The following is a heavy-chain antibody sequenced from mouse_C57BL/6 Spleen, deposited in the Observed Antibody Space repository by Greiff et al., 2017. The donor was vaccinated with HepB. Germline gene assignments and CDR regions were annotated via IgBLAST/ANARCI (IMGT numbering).Heavy chain of an antibody. CDR2: IYPGDGDT. CDR1: GYAFSSSW. CDR3: AREAPYFDY. Sequence: VQLQQSGPELVKPGASVKISCKASGYAFSSSWMNWVKQRPGKGLEWIGRIYPGDGDTNYNGKFKGKATLTADKSSSTAYMQRSSLTSEDSAVYFCAREAPYFDYWGQGTTLTVSS. V-gene: IGHV1-82*01. J-gene: IGHJ2*01. D-gene: IGHD3-2*02.